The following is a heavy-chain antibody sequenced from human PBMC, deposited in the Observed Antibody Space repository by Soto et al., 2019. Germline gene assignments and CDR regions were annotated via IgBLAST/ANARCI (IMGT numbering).Heavy chain of an antibody. CDR1: GYTFTSYG. V-gene: IGHV1-18*01. CDR2: ISAYNGNT. D-gene: IGHD1-26*01. J-gene: IGHJ4*02. CDR3: ARDRGSYALAY. Sequence: QVQLVQSGAEVKKPGASVKVSCKASGYTFTSYGITWVRQAPGQGLEWMGWISAYNGNTNYAQKLQGRVTMTTDTSKSTTYVELRSLRSDDTAVYYCARDRGSYALAYWGQGTLVTVSS.